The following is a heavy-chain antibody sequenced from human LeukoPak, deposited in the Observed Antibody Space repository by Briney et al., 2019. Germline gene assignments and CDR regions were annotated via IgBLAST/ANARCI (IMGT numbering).Heavy chain of an antibody. J-gene: IGHJ4*02. Sequence: GGSLRLSCTASGFTFSTYGMHWVRQAPGKGLEWVAVISYDGSNKYYADSVKGRFTISRDNSKNTLYLQMNSLRAEDTAVYYCAKDYGWFGELLSWGQGTLVTVSS. CDR2: ISYDGSNK. CDR3: AKDYGWFGELLS. CDR1: GFTFSTYG. V-gene: IGHV3-30*18. D-gene: IGHD3-10*01.